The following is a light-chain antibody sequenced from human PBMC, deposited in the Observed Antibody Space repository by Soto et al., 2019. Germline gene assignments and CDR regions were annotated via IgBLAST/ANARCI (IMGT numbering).Light chain of an antibody. CDR1: SSNIGKNA. CDR2: SDD. V-gene: IGLV1-44*01. J-gene: IGLJ3*02. CDR3: GAWDDSLSGLV. Sequence: QSALTQPPSASATPGQRVIISCSGSSSNIGKNAVKWYQQFPGTAPKLLIHSDDQRPSGVPDRFSGSKSGTSAPLTISGLQSEDEAHYYCGAWDDSLSGLVFGGGTKVTVL.